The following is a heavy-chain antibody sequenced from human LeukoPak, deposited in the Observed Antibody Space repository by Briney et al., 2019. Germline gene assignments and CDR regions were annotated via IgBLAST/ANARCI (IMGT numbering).Heavy chain of an antibody. V-gene: IGHV3-21*01. CDR3: ARAVAVAGIYYFDY. D-gene: IGHD6-19*01. J-gene: IGHJ4*02. CDR2: ISSSSSYI. Sequence: TGGSLRLSCAASGFTFSSYSMNWVRQAPGKGLEWVSSISSSSSYIYYADSVKGRFTISRDNAKNSLYLQMNSLRAEDTAVYYCARAVAVAGIYYFDYWGQGTLVTVSS. CDR1: GFTFSSYS.